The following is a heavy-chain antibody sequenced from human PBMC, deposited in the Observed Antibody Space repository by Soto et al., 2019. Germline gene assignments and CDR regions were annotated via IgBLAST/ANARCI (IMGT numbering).Heavy chain of an antibody. Sequence: LQLQESGPGLVKPSETLSLTCTVSGGSISSSSYYWGWIRQPPGKGLEWIGCVYYSGSTYYNPSLKSRVTISVDTSRNQFSLKLSSVTAADPAVYYCARQTWYYFDRWGEETLVTVSS. D-gene: IGHD2-15*01. CDR3: ARQTWYYFDR. CDR1: GGSISSSSYY. CDR2: VYYSGST. V-gene: IGHV4-39*01. J-gene: IGHJ4*02.